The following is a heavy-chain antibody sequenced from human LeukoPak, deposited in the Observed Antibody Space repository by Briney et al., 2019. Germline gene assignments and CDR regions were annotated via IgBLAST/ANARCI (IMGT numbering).Heavy chain of an antibody. Sequence: GASVKVSCKASGYTFTGYYMHWVRQAPGQGLEWMGRINPNSGGTNYAQKFQGRVTMTRDTSISTAYMELSRLRSDDTAVYYCARLTDFDWSYFDYWGQGTLVTVSS. CDR1: GYTFTGYY. J-gene: IGHJ4*02. CDR3: ARLTDFDWSYFDY. CDR2: INPNSGGT. D-gene: IGHD3-9*01. V-gene: IGHV1-2*06.